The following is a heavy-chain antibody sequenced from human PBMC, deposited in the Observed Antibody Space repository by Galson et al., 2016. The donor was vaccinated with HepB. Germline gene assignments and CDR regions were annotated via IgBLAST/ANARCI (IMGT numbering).Heavy chain of an antibody. CDR2: IVSHGGST. CDR3: VKDVRWSFQC. CDR1: GFSFSTNT. J-gene: IGHJ4*02. V-gene: IGHV3-64D*06. Sequence: SLRLSCAASGFSFSTNTMHWVRQAPGKGLEYVSSIVSHGGSTYYAESVKGRFTISRDNSKNTLYLQMSSLRTEDTAVYYCVKDVRWSFQCWGQGNLVTVSS. D-gene: IGHD2-15*01.